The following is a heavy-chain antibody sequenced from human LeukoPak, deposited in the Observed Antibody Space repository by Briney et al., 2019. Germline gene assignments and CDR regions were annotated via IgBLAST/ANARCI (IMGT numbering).Heavy chain of an antibody. D-gene: IGHD4-17*01. V-gene: IGHV3-7*01. Sequence: GGSLRLSCAASGFTFISYWMSWVRQAPGKGLEWVANIKQDGSEKYYVDSVKGRFTISRDNAKNSLYLQMNSLRAEDTAVYYCARDPYGDGDYWGQGTLVSASS. J-gene: IGHJ4*02. CDR3: ARDPYGDGDY. CDR2: IKQDGSEK. CDR1: GFTFISYW.